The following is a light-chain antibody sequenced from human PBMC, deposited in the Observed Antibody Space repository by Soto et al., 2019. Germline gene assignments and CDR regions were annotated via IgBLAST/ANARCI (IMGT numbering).Light chain of an antibody. J-gene: IGKJ1*01. CDR1: QSVISTY. V-gene: IGKV3-20*01. Sequence: EIVLTQSPGTLSLSPGERATLSCRASQSVISTYLAWYQQKPGQAPRLLIYGPSRRATGIPDRFSGSGSGTDFTLTISRLEPEDYAVYYCQQYRDSLGTFGQGTKVEIK. CDR2: GPS. CDR3: QQYRDSLGT.